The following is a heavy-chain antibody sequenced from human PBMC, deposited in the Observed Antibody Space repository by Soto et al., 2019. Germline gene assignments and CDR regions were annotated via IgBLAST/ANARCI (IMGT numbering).Heavy chain of an antibody. CDR3: ARGRPPDY. Sequence: ASVKVSCKASGFTFTAYYVHWVRQAPGQGLEWMGWINPNTGDTNYAQEFEGRVTMTRDTSISTAYMELNGLRSDDTAVYFCARGRPPDYWGQGSLVTVSS. J-gene: IGHJ4*02. CDR2: INPNTGDT. CDR1: GFTFTAYY. V-gene: IGHV1-2*02.